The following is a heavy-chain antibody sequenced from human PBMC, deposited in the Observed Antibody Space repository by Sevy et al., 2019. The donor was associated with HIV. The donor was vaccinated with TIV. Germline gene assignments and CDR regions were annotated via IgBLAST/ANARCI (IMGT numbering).Heavy chain of an antibody. CDR3: ARAGFLEWPYNAMDV. Sequence: ASVKVSCKSSGYTFSDYGISWVRQAPGQGLEWMGWISTSNANANYAQKFQGRVTMTTDTSTSTAYMELRSLRSDDTAVYYCARAGFLEWPYNAMDVWGQGPTVTVSS. D-gene: IGHD3-3*01. CDR2: ISTSNANA. J-gene: IGHJ6*02. CDR1: GYTFSDYG. V-gene: IGHV1-18*01.